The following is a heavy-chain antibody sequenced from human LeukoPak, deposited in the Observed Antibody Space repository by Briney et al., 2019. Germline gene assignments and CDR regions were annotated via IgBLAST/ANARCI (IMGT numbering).Heavy chain of an antibody. J-gene: IGHJ4*02. CDR1: GGSISSSSYY. CDR3: ERERYRLLFDY. V-gene: IGHV4-39*07. CDR2: IYYSGST. D-gene: IGHD3-16*02. Sequence: SETLSLTCTVSGGSISSSSYYWGWIRQPPGKGLEWIGSIYYSGSTYYNPSLKSRVTISVDTSKNQFSLKLSSVTAADTAVYYCERERYRLLFDYWGQGTLVNVSS.